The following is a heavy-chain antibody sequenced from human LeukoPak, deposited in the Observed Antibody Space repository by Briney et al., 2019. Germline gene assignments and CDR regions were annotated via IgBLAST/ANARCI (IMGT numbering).Heavy chain of an antibody. CDR3: AQWSRYFDY. Sequence: GGSLRLSCATSGFSFSSYAMTWVRQAPGKGLEWVSAISGSGYSTYYADSVKGRFTISRDNSKNTLYLQMNSLRAEDTALYFCAQWSRYFDYWGQGTLVTVSS. CDR2: ISGSGYST. CDR1: GFSFSSYA. V-gene: IGHV3-23*01. D-gene: IGHD1-26*01. J-gene: IGHJ4*02.